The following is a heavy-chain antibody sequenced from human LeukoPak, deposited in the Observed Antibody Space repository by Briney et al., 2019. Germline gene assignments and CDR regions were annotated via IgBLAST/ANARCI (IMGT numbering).Heavy chain of an antibody. D-gene: IGHD5-12*01. CDR3: ARVPHSGYDLR. J-gene: IGHJ4*02. Sequence: SETLSLTCTVSGGSVSSGSYYWSWIRQPPGKGLEWIGFIYYSGSTNYNPSLKSRVTISVDTSKNQFSLMLSSVTAADTAVYYCARVPHSGYDLRWGQGTLVTVSS. V-gene: IGHV4-61*01. CDR2: IYYSGST. CDR1: GGSVSSGSYY.